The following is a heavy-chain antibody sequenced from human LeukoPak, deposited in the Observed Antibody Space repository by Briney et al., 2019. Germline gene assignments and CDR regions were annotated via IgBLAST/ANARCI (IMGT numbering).Heavy chain of an antibody. V-gene: IGHV4-59*01. J-gene: IGHJ4*02. D-gene: IGHD6-13*01. Sequence: PSETLSLTCPVSGGSISSYYWSWIRQPPGKGLEWIGYIYYSGSTNYNPSLKSRVTISVDTSKNQFSLKLSSVTAADTAVYYCARGEGYSSSPDYFDYWGQGTLVTVSS. CDR2: IYYSGST. CDR3: ARGEGYSSSPDYFDY. CDR1: GGSISSYY.